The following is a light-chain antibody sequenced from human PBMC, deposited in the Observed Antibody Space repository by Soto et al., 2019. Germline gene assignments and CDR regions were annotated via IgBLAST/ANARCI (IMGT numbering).Light chain of an antibody. CDR3: MQVLQTPLT. V-gene: IGKV2-28*01. CDR1: QSLLHSNGYNY. J-gene: IGKJ4*01. CDR2: LGS. Sequence: DIVMTQSPVSLSVTPGEPASISCRSSQSLLHSNGYNYLGWFLQKPGQSPQLLIYLGSGRASGVPDRFSGSGSGTDFTLKIRRVEDEDVGVYYCMQVLQTPLTFGGGTKVEIK.